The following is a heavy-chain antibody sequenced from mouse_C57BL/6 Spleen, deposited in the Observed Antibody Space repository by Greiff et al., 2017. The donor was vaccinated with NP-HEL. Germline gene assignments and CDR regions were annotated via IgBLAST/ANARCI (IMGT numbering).Heavy chain of an antibody. D-gene: IGHD6-1*01. V-gene: IGHV5-17*01. CDR2: ISSGSSTI. CDR3: ARGLAPEGYDYAMDY. J-gene: IGHJ4*01. Sequence: EVKVEESGGGLVKPGGSLKLSCAASGFTFSDYGMHWVRQAPEKGLEWVAYISSGSSTIYYADTVKGRFTISRDNAKNTLFLQMTSLRSEDTAMYYCARGLAPEGYDYAMDYWGQGTSVTVSS. CDR1: GFTFSDYG.